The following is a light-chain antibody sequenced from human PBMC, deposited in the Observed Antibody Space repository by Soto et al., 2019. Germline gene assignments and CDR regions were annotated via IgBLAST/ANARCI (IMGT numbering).Light chain of an antibody. CDR3: QQYNNWPLT. CDR2: GAS. CDR1: QTVSSD. J-gene: IGKJ4*01. V-gene: IGKV3-15*01. Sequence: PGETATLSCTASQTVSSDLAWYQQKPGQAPRLLIYGASARATAIPGRFSGSGSGTEFTLTISSLQSEDSAVYYCQQYNNWPLTFGGGTKVDIK.